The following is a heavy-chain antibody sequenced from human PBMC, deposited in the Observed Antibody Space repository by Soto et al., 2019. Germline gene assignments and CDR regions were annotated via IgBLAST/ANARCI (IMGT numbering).Heavy chain of an antibody. CDR1: GFTFSSYG. V-gene: IGHV3-30*18. CDR2: ISYDGSNK. Sequence: GGSLSLSCAASGFTFSSYGMHWVRQAPGKGLEWVAVISYDGSNKYYADSVKGRFTISRDNSKNTLYLQMNSLRAEDTAVYYWAKDGGALAGPNYYYYGMDVCGQRTTVSVSS. D-gene: IGHD6-19*01. J-gene: IGHJ6*02. CDR3: AKDGGALAGPNYYYYGMDV.